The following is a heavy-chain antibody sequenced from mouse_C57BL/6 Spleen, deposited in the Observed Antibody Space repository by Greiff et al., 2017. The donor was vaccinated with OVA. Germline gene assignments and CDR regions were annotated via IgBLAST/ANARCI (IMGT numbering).Heavy chain of an antibody. Sequence: QVQLQQSGAELVKPGASVKLSCKASGYTFTSYWMHWVKQRPGKGLEWIGMIHPNSGSTNYNEKFKSKATLTVDKSSSTAYMQLSSLTSEDSAVYYCARCDYDGGYYFDYWGQGTTLTVSS. V-gene: IGHV1-64*01. J-gene: IGHJ2*01. CDR2: IHPNSGST. CDR3: ARCDYDGGYYFDY. CDR1: GYTFTSYW. D-gene: IGHD2-4*01.